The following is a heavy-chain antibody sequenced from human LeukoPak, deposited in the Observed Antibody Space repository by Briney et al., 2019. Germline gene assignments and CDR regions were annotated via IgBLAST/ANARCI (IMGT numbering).Heavy chain of an antibody. D-gene: IGHD1-14*01. J-gene: IGHJ4*02. V-gene: IGHV3-23*01. CDR1: GFTFSSYA. CDR2: ISGSGGST. CDR3: AKGVTSTGGNYFDY. Sequence: SGGSLRLSCAASGFTFSSYAMSWVRQAPGKGLEWVSAISGSGGSTYYADSVKGRFTISRDNSKNTLYLQMNSLRAEDTAVYYCAKGVTSTGGNYFDYWGQGTLVTVSS.